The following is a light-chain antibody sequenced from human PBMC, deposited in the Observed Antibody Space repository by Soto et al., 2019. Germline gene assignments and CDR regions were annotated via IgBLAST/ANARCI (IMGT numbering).Light chain of an antibody. CDR1: STDVGRYNY. CDR3: TSYTSDSTYV. CDR2: DVS. Sequence: QSLLTQPASVSGSPWQSITISCTGTSTDVGRYNYVSWYQQHPGKAPKLMVYDVSNRPSWVSNRFSGSKSGITASLTISGLQAEDEADYYCTSYTSDSTYVFGTGTKVPVL. J-gene: IGLJ1*01. V-gene: IGLV2-14*01.